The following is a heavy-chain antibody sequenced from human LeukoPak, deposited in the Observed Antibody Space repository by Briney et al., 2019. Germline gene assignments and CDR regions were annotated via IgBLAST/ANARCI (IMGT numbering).Heavy chain of an antibody. D-gene: IGHD3-10*01. CDR2: INAYNGNT. J-gene: IGHJ4*02. Sequence: ASVKVSCMASGYTFTTYHINWVRQAPGQGLEWMGRINAYNGNTNYEQKLQGRVIMTTDTFTSTVYMELRSLRSDDTAVYYCARGGRGNFDYWGQGTLVTVSS. CDR3: ARGGRGNFDY. V-gene: IGHV1-18*01. CDR1: GYTFTTYH.